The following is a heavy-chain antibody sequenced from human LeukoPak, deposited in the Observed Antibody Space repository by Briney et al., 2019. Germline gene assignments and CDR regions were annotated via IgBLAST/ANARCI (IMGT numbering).Heavy chain of an antibody. D-gene: IGHD5-24*01. J-gene: IGHJ4*02. CDR3: AKDDAWLQYGN. Sequence: QSGGSLRLSCAASGFTFSSNYMSWVRQAPGKGLEWVSGISPNGVITYYADSVKGRFTISRDNPKGTVYLQMNSLRPEDTAVYYCAKDDAWLQYGNWGRGTLVTVSS. CDR1: GFTFSSNY. CDR2: ISPNGVIT. V-gene: IGHV3-23*01.